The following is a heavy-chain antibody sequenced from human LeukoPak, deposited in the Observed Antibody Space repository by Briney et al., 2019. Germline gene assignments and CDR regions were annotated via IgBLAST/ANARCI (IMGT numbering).Heavy chain of an antibody. CDR2: IGTAGDT. D-gene: IGHD6-13*01. CDR1: GFTFSSYA. J-gene: IGHJ2*01. V-gene: IGHV3-13*04. CDR3: ARKAAAGTYWYFDL. Sequence: GGSLRLSCAASGFTFSSYAMHWVRQATGKGLEWVSAIGTAGDTYYPGSVKGRFTISRENAKNSLYLQMNSLRAGDTAVYYCARKAAAGTYWYFDLWGRGTLVTVSS.